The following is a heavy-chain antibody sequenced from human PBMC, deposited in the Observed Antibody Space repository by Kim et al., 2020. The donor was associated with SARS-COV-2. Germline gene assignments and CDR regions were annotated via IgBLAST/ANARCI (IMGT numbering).Heavy chain of an antibody. J-gene: IGHJ6*02. V-gene: IGHV4-59*01. CDR3: ARDRWRLGELSDGMDV. Sequence: SLKSRVTISVDTSKNQFSLKLSSVTAADTAVYYCARDRWRLGELSDGMDVWGQGTTVTVSS. D-gene: IGHD3-16*02.